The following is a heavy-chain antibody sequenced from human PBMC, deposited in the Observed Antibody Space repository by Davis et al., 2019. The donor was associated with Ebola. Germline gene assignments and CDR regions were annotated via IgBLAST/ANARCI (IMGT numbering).Heavy chain of an antibody. CDR3: ARRRRTGYYYIFDY. J-gene: IGHJ4*02. CDR1: GGSIDSHY. V-gene: IGHV4-59*08. Sequence: SETLSLTCTVSGGSIDSHYWSWIRQPPGKGLEWLGYIYYGGTTKYNPSLKSRVTFSGDTSMNHLSLELRSVTAADTAVYYCARRRRTGYYYIFDYWGQGTLVTVSS. D-gene: IGHD3-22*01. CDR2: IYYGGTT.